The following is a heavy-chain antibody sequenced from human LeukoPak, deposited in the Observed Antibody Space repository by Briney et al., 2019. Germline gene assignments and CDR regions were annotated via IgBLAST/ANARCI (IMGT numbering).Heavy chain of an antibody. CDR1: GGSISSNSYY. D-gene: IGHD3-9*01. CDR2: IYYSGST. CDR3: ARGEDFERYYLAY. V-gene: IGHV4-39*07. Sequence: SETLSLTCTVSGGSISSNSYYWGWIRQPPGKGLKWIGSIYYSGSTYYNPSLKSRVTISVDTSKNQFSLRLTSVTAADTAVYFCARGEDFERYYLAYWGQGTLVTVSS. J-gene: IGHJ4*02.